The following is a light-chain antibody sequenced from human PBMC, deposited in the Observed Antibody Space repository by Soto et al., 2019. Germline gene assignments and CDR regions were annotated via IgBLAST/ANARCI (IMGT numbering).Light chain of an antibody. V-gene: IGKV3D-15*01. CDR3: QQYESSPRT. J-gene: IGKJ1*01. Sequence: VMTQAPATLSVSPGERATLSCRASQTINNNIAWYQLKDGQVPRLLIYGASTRATGIPDRFSASGSGTDFTLTISRLEPEDFAVYYCQQYESSPRTFGQGTKVDI. CDR1: QTINNN. CDR2: GAS.